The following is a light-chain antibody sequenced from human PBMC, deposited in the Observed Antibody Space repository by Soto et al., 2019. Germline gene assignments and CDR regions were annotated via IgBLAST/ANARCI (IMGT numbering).Light chain of an antibody. Sequence: DIRMTQSPATLSSSLGDRATITCRASQVVSSYLAWYQQKPGQAPRLLIYDASNWATGIPARFSGSGSGTDFTLTISCLESEDFAAYYCQQRSSWPRTFGQGTTLQIK. CDR1: QVVSSY. V-gene: IGKV3-11*01. J-gene: IGKJ2*01. CDR3: QQRSSWPRT. CDR2: DAS.